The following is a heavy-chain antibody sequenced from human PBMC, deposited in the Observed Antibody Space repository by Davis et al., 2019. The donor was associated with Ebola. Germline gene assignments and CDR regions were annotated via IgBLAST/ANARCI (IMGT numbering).Heavy chain of an antibody. CDR2: IYSGGST. CDR1: GFTVSSNY. Sequence: GESLKISCAASGFTVSSNYMSWVRQAPGKGLEWVSVIYSGGSTYYADSVKGRFTISRDNSKNTLYLQMNSLRAEDTAVYYCASESITGTTFYYYYGMDVWGQGTTVTVSS. J-gene: IGHJ6*02. CDR3: ASESITGTTFYYYYGMDV. V-gene: IGHV3-66*01. D-gene: IGHD1-7*01.